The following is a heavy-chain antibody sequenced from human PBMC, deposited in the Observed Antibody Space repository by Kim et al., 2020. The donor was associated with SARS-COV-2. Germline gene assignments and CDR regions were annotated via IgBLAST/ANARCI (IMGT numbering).Heavy chain of an antibody. D-gene: IGHD2-15*01. J-gene: IGHJ2*01. CDR2: IGTAGDT. Sequence: GGSLRLSCAASGFTFSSYDMHWVRQATGKGLEWVSAIGTAGDTYYQGSVKGRFTISRENAKNSLYLQMNSLRAGDTAVYYCVRALGYCSGGSCYRYFDLWGRGTLVTVSS. V-gene: IGHV3-13*04. CDR1: GFTFSSYD. CDR3: VRALGYCSGGSCYRYFDL.